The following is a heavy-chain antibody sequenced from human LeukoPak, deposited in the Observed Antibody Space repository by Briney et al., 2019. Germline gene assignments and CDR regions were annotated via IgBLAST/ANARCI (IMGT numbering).Heavy chain of an antibody. CDR3: ARDWHSFDY. Sequence: GGSLRLSSSVSGFTFSGYSMRWLGPAPGKGLEWVSCIYSYSRFISYGDSVKGRFTIARDNAKNLLYLQSKRPRAEDTAVYYCARDWHSFDYWGQGPLVTASS. CDR2: IYSYSRFI. V-gene: IGHV3-21*06. D-gene: IGHD3-3*02. CDR1: GFTFSGYS. J-gene: IGHJ4*02.